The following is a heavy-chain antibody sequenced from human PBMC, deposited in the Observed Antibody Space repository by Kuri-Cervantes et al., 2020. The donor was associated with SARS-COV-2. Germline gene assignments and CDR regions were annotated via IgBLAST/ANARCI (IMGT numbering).Heavy chain of an antibody. Sequence: LRLSCTVSGGSISSGSYYWSWIRQPAGKGLEWIGRIYTSGSINYNPSLKSRVTISVDTSKNQFSLKLSSVTAADTAVYYCAREDSSGYYFDYWGQGTLVTVSS. V-gene: IGHV4-61*02. D-gene: IGHD3-22*01. CDR1: GGSISSGSYY. CDR2: IYTSGSI. J-gene: IGHJ4*02. CDR3: AREDSSGYYFDY.